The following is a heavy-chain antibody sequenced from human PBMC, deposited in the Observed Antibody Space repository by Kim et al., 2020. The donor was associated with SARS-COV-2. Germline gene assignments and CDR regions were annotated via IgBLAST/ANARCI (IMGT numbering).Heavy chain of an antibody. CDR3: AKGGPMVHGLTYYFDY. Sequence: GGSLRLSCAASGFTFITYTMTWVRQAPGKGLEWVSAISGSGGNTYYADSVKGRFTISRDNSRNTLYLQMNSLRAEDSALYYCAKGGPMVHGLTYYFDYWG. CDR1: GFTFITYT. CDR2: ISGSGGNT. J-gene: IGHJ4*01. D-gene: IGHD3-10*01. V-gene: IGHV3-23*01.